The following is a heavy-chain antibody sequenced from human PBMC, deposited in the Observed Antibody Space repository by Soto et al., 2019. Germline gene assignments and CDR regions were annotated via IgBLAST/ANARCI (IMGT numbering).Heavy chain of an antibody. J-gene: IGHJ5*02. V-gene: IGHV1-8*01. CDR2: MNPNSGNT. Sequence: VQLVQSGAEVKKPGASVKVSCKASGYTFTSYDINWVRQATGQGLEWMGWMNPNSGNTGYAQKFQGGVTMTRNTSISTAYMELSSLRSEDTAVYYCARACVLRFLEWFCIDPWGQGTLVTVSS. D-gene: IGHD3-3*01. CDR1: GYTFTSYD. CDR3: ARACVLRFLEWFCIDP.